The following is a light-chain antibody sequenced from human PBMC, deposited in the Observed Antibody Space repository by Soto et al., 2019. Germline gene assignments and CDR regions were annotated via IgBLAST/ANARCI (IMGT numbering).Light chain of an antibody. CDR1: QSVSSY. CDR2: AAS. J-gene: IGKJ1*01. CDR3: QQRSNWPT. Sequence: EILLTQSQAPLSLSPGDRSTLSCRASQSVSSYLAWYPQKPGQAPRLLIYAASNRATGIPASFSGSGSGTDFTLTISRLEPEEFAVYYCQQRSNWPTVGQGTQVDIK. V-gene: IGKV3-11*01.